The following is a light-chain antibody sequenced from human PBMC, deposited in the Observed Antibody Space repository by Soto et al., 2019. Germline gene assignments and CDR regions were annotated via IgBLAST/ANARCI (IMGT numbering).Light chain of an antibody. V-gene: IGKV1-13*02. Sequence: AIQLTQSPSSLSASVGDRVTITCRASQGISSAFAWYQQKPGKAPKLLLYDASSLESGVPSRFSGSGSGTDFTLTISSLQPGDFATYYCQQFNTYPLAFGGGTKVEIK. CDR3: QQFNTYPLA. CDR1: QGISSA. CDR2: DAS. J-gene: IGKJ4*01.